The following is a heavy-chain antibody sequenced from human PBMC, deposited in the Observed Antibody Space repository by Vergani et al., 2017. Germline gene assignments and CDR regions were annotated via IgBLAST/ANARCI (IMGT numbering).Heavy chain of an antibody. CDR3: AHRGAYSSDGGGTFDI. V-gene: IGHV2-5*02. J-gene: IGHJ3*02. D-gene: IGHD6-19*01. Sequence: QITLKESGPTLVKPTQTLTLTCAFSGFSLSSGGVGVGWIRQPPGKALEWLAIIYWDDDKRYSPSLKSRLTITKDTSKNQVVLTMTNMDPVDTATYYCAHRGAYSSDGGGTFDIWGQGTMVTCSS. CDR1: GFSLSSGGVG. CDR2: IYWDDDK.